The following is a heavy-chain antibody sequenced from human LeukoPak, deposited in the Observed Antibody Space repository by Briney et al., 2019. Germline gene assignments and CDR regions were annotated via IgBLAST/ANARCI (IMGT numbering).Heavy chain of an antibody. CDR3: TRDTGASAAGTIVADASDI. CDR1: GLSVRNEY. V-gene: IGHV3-53*01. J-gene: IGHJ3*02. CDR2: MFSGGYS. Sequence: GGSLRLPCTASGLSVRNEYVRWVRQTPGKGLEWVAVMFSGGYSSYADSVKGRFTLSRDNSENILYLQMDNLRVEDTAIYYCTRDTGASAAGTIVADASDIWGQGIMVTVSS. D-gene: IGHD1-1*01.